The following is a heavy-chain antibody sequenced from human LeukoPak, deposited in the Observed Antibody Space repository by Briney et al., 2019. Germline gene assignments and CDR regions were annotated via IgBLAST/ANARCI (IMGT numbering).Heavy chain of an antibody. CDR3: ARGQDSSGWVDY. CDR1: GYTFNSYY. V-gene: IGHV1-8*02. CDR2: MNPNSGNT. D-gene: IGHD6-19*01. J-gene: IGHJ4*02. Sequence: ASVKVSCKAFGYTFNSYYLHWVRQATGQGLEWMGWMNPNSGNTGYAQKFQGRVTMTRNTSISTAYMELSSLRSEDTAVYYCARGQDSSGWVDYWGQGTLVTVSS.